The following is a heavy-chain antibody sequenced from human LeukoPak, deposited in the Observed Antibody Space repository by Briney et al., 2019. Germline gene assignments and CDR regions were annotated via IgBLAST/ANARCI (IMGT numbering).Heavy chain of an antibody. V-gene: IGHV3-43*02. Sequence: GGSLRLSCAPSGLTFDDYAMHWVRKAPGEGLECVSLISGGGGSTYYADSVKGRFTISRDNSKNSLYLQMNSLRTEDTALYYCAKDWGAYYDSSGFYSGDFDYWGQGTLVTVSS. J-gene: IGHJ4*02. CDR3: AKDWGAYYDSSGFYSGDFDY. D-gene: IGHD3-22*01. CDR1: GLTFDDYA. CDR2: ISGGGGST.